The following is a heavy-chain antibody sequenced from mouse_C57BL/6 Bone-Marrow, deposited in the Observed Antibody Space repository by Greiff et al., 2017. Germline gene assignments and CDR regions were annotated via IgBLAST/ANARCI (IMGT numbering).Heavy chain of an antibody. CDR1: GFTFSSYA. D-gene: IGHD2-5*01. Sequence: EVNLVESGEGLVKPGGSLKLSCAASGFTFSSYAMSWVRQTPEKRLEWVAYISSGGDYIYYADTVKGRFTISRDNARNTLYLQMSSLKSEDTAMYYCTRADYSNYVNAMDYWGQGTSVTVSS. CDR3: TRADYSNYVNAMDY. J-gene: IGHJ4*01. CDR2: ISSGGDYI. V-gene: IGHV5-9-1*02.